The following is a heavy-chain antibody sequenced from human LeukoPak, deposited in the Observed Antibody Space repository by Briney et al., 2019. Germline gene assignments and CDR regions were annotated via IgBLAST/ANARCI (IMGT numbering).Heavy chain of an antibody. CDR2: ISYDGSNK. J-gene: IGHJ4*02. CDR3: ARDLAQWLPPVMGY. D-gene: IGHD3-22*01. CDR1: GFTFSSYA. Sequence: PGGSLRLSCAASGFTFSSYAMHWVRQAPGKGLEWVAVISYDGSNKYYADSVKGRFTISRDNSKNTLYLQMNSLRAKDTAVYYCARDLAQWLPPVMGYWGQGTLVTVSS. V-gene: IGHV3-30*04.